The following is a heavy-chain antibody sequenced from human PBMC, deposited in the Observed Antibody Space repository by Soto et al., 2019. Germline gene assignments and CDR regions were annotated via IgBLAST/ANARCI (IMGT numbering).Heavy chain of an antibody. J-gene: IGHJ5*02. V-gene: IGHV5-51*01. Sequence: GESLKISCKGSGYSFTNYWIGWVRQMPGKGLEWMGIIYPGDSDTRYSPSFQGQVTISADKSISTAYLQWSSLKASDTAMFYCARARGSSWYWDNWFDPWGQGTLVTVSS. D-gene: IGHD6-13*01. CDR2: IYPGDSDT. CDR3: ARARGSSWYWDNWFDP. CDR1: GYSFTNYW.